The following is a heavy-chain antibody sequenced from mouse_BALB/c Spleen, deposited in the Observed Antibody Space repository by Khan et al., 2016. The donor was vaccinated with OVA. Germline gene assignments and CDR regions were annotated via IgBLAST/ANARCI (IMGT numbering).Heavy chain of an antibody. CDR3: AGGGGLGRWYAMDS. CDR2: IWSGGNT. Sequence: QVQLKQSGPGLVQPSQSLSITCTVSGFSLTNYAVHWVRQSPGKGLEWLGVIWSGGNTDYDATFISRLRISTDNSKSQVFFVLISLQPNDTATFFCAGGGGLGRWYAMDSWGQGTSVTVSS. V-gene: IGHV2-2*02. D-gene: IGHD4-1*01. J-gene: IGHJ4*01. CDR1: GFSLTNYA.